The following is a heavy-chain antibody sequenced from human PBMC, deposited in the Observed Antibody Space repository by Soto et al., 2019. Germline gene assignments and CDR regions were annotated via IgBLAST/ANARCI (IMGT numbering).Heavy chain of an antibody. D-gene: IGHD1-26*01. CDR1: GYTFTSYG. V-gene: IGHV1-18*01. J-gene: IGHJ4*02. Sequence: QVQLVQSGAEVKKPGASVKVSCKASGYTFTSYGISWVRQAPGQGLEWMGWISANNGNTNYVQKLQGRVTMTTDTSTSTPYMELRSLRSDDTAVYYCARDRGSYALDYWGQGTLVTVSS. CDR2: ISANNGNT. CDR3: ARDRGSYALDY.